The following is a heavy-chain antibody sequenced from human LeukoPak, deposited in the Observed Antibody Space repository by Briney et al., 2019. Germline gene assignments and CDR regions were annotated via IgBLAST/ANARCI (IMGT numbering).Heavy chain of an antibody. CDR1: GGSISSYY. CDR3: ARGVRDYYDSSGYPLARYYYYMDV. Sequence: PSETLSLTCTVSGGSISSYYWSWIRQPPGKGLEWIGEINHSGSTNYNPSLKSRVTISVDTSKNQFSLKLSSVTAADTAVYYCARGVRDYYDSSGYPLARYYYYMDVWGKGTTVTVSS. J-gene: IGHJ6*03. V-gene: IGHV4-34*01. D-gene: IGHD3-22*01. CDR2: INHSGST.